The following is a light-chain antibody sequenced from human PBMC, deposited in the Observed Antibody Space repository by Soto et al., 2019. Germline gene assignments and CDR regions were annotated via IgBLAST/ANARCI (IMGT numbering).Light chain of an antibody. CDR2: YDS. CDR1: NIGSKR. J-gene: IGLJ7*01. CDR3: QVWDSSSAV. V-gene: IGLV3-21*04. Sequence: SYELTQPPSVSVAPGKTARITCGGNNIGSKRVHWYQQKPGQAPVLVIYYDSDRPSGIPERFSGSNSGNTATLTISRVEAGYEADYYCQVWDSSSAVFGGGTQLTVL.